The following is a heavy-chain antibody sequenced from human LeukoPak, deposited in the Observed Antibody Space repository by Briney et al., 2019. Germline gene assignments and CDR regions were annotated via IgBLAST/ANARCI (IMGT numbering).Heavy chain of an antibody. CDR1: GGSIRSGGYY. CDR3: ASDAEYYYGSGSYSSGIDV. CDR2: MYYSGST. Sequence: PSETLSLTCTVSGGSIRSGGYYWSRIRQHPGKGLEWIGYMYYSGSTYYNPSLKTRVSISVDTSKNQFSLKLSSVTAADTAVYYCASDAEYYYGSGSYSSGIDVSGQGTTVTVSS. D-gene: IGHD3-10*01. V-gene: IGHV4-31*03. J-gene: IGHJ6*02.